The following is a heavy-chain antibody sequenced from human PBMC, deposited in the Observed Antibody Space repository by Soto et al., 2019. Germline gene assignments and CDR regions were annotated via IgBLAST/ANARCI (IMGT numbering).Heavy chain of an antibody. J-gene: IGHJ6*02. CDR2: IIPIFGTA. CDR1: GGTFSSYA. CDR3: ATLHFSSTSCYNFSYYYYGMDV. D-gene: IGHD2-2*02. V-gene: IGHV1-69*01. Sequence: QVQLVQSGAEVKKPGSSVKVSCKASGGTFSSYAISWVRQAPGQGLEWMGGIIPIFGTANYAQKFQGRVTITADESTSAAYMELSSLRSEDTAVYYCATLHFSSTSCYNFSYYYYGMDVWGQGTTVTVSS.